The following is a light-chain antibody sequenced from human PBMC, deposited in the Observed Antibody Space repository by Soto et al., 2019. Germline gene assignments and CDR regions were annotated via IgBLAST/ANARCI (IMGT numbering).Light chain of an antibody. Sequence: DIQMIQSPSSLSASVGDRVTITCQASQDIKNYLNWYQQKPGKAPKLLIYDVSNLETGVPSRFSGSGSGTYFSLTISSLQPEDVATYYCQHYDHLPPLTFGGGTRVQIK. CDR2: DVS. CDR3: QHYDHLPPLT. V-gene: IGKV1-33*01. J-gene: IGKJ4*01. CDR1: QDIKNY.